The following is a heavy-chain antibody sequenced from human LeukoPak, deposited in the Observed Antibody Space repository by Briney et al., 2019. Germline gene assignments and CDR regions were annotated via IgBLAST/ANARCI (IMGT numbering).Heavy chain of an antibody. V-gene: IGHV3-23*01. D-gene: IGHD3-3*01. CDR2: ISGSGTST. J-gene: IGHJ4*02. Sequence: GGSLRLSCAASGFTFTYYAMSWVRQAPGKGLEWVSAISGSGTSTYYADSVKGRFTISRDNSKNTLYLQMNSLRAEDTAVYYCAKPAWGDYSNTYFDCWGQGTLVTVSS. CDR3: AKPAWGDYSNTYFDC. CDR1: GFTFTYYA.